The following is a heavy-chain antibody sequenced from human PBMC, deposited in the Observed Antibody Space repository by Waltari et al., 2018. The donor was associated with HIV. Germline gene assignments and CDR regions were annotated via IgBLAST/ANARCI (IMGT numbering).Heavy chain of an antibody. CDR1: GGSISSGSYF. V-gene: IGHV4-61*02. CDR2: RYTSVST. J-gene: IGHJ3*02. D-gene: IGHD3-3*01. CDR3: ARERVTTFGVVIVYEGFDI. Sequence: QVQLQESGPGLVKPSQTLSLTCSVSGGSISSGSYFWSWIRQPAGKGLAWSGRRYTSVSTNSNPSLKRRVTISGDTSKNQLSLKLRSVTAADTAVYYCARERVTTFGVVIVYEGFDIWGQGTKVIVSS.